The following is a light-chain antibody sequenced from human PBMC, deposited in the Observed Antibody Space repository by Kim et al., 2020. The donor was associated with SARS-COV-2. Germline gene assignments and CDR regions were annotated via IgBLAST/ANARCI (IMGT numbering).Light chain of an antibody. Sequence: SSELTQDPAVSVALGQTIRITCQGDTLRNYYASWYQQKPGQAPILVIYGKNNRPSGIPDRFSGSSSGNTASLTITGVQAEDEADFYCNSRERGGNRVVFG. CDR1: TLRNYY. J-gene: IGLJ2*01. CDR2: GKN. V-gene: IGLV3-19*01. CDR3: NSRERGGNRVV.